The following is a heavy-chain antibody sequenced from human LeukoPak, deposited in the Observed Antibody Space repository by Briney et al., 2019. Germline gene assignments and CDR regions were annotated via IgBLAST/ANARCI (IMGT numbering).Heavy chain of an antibody. CDR1: GYTFTAYY. CDR3: ARVAGGDWYYFDF. V-gene: IGHV1-2*02. J-gene: IGHJ4*02. D-gene: IGHD2-21*02. Sequence: GASVKVSCKASGYTFTAYYMYWVRQAPGQGLEWMGWINLNSGGTNSAQKFQGRVTMTRDTSISAAYMELSRLGSDDTAVYYCARVAGGDWYYFDFWGQGTLVTVSS. CDR2: INLNSGGT.